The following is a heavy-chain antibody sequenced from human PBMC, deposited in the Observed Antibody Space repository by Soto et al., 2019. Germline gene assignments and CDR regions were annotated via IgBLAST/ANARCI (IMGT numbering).Heavy chain of an antibody. D-gene: IGHD6-13*01. CDR1: GFSLSTSGVG. CDR2: NYWDDDK. V-gene: IGHV2-5*02. Sequence: QITLKESGPPLVKPTQTLTLTCTFSGFSLSTSGVGVGWIRQPPGKALEWLALNYWDDDKRYSPSLKSRLTITKDTSKNQVVLTLINMDPVDTATYYCAHALTSAGPFDYWGQGTLVTVSS. J-gene: IGHJ4*02. CDR3: AHALTSAGPFDY.